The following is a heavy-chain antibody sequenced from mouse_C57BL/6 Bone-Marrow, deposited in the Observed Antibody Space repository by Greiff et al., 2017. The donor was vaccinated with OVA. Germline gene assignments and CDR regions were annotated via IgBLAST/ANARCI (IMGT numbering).Heavy chain of an antibody. J-gene: IGHJ3*01. Sequence: EVKLLESGPGLVKPSQSLSLTCSVTGYSITSGYYWNWIRQFPGNKLEWMGYISYDGSNNYNPSLKNRISITRDTSKNQFFLKLNSVTTEDTATYYCARAASSGYSFAYWGQGTLVTVSA. D-gene: IGHD3-2*02. CDR1: GYSITSGYY. CDR2: ISYDGSN. CDR3: ARAASSGYSFAY. V-gene: IGHV3-6*01.